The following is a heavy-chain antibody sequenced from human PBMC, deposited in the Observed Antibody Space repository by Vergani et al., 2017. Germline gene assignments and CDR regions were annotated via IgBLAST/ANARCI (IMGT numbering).Heavy chain of an antibody. CDR3: AREDWRMVRGVTLYGMDV. J-gene: IGHJ6*02. CDR1: GGSISSYY. CDR2: IYYSGST. Sequence: QVQLQQWGAGLLKPSETLSLTCTVSGGSISSYYWSWIRQPPGKGMEWIGYIYYSGSTNYNPSLKSRVTISVDTSKNQFSLKLSSVTAADTAVYYCAREDWRMVRGVTLYGMDVWGQGTTVTVSS. V-gene: IGHV4-59*01. D-gene: IGHD3-10*01.